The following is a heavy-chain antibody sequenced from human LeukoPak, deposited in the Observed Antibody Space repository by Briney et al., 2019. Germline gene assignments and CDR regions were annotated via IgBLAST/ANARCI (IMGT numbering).Heavy chain of an antibody. CDR2: IYYSGST. CDR1: GGSISSGGYY. CDR3: AREGLWFGESGRDAFDI. D-gene: IGHD3-10*01. J-gene: IGHJ3*02. Sequence: PSETLSLTCTVSGGSISSGGYYWSWIRQHPGKGLEWIGYIYYSGSTYYNPSLKSRVTISVDTSKNQFSLKLSSVTAADTAVYYCAREGLWFGESGRDAFDIWGQGTMVTVSS. V-gene: IGHV4-31*03.